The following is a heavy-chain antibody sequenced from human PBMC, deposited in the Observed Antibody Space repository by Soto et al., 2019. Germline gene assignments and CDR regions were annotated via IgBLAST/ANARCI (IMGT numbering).Heavy chain of an antibody. J-gene: IGHJ4*02. CDR2: ISGSGSTI. Sequence: PGGSLRLSCAASGFTFSSYAVSWVRQAPGKGPEWISSISGSGSTIYYADSVKGRFTISRDNSKNTLYLQMSSLRAEDTAVYYCATVFYYYDSSGYYYFDYWGQGTLVTVPQ. CDR3: ATVFYYYDSSGYYYFDY. D-gene: IGHD3-22*01. CDR1: GFTFSSYA. V-gene: IGHV3-23*01.